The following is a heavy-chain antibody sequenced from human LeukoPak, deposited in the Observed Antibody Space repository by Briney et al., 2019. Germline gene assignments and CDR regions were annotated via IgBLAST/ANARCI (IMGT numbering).Heavy chain of an antibody. CDR1: GGSISSSGYY. CDR3: ARDATPRDYPYWYFDL. J-gene: IGHJ2*01. D-gene: IGHD4-17*01. V-gene: IGHV4-61*08. CDR2: IYYSGST. Sequence: PSETLSLTCTVPGGSISSSGYYWGWLRQPPGKGLEWIGYIYYSGSTNYNPSLKSRVTISVDTSKNQFSLKLSSVTAADTAVYYCARDATPRDYPYWYFDLWGRGTLATVSS.